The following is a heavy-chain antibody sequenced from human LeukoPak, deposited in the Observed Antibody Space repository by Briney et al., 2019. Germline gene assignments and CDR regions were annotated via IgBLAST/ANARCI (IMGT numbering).Heavy chain of an antibody. CDR2: IGGSGDKT. CDR3: VRRGDASSGWGDHDF. Sequence: GSLRLSCAASGFTFNRNAISWVRQAPGKGLEWVSTIGGSGDKTFYADSVKGRFTISRDNSKNMVHLQMNSLTGEDTALYYCVRRGDASSGWGDHDFWGQGALITVSS. V-gene: IGHV3-23*01. CDR1: GFTFNRNA. D-gene: IGHD6-19*01. J-gene: IGHJ4*02.